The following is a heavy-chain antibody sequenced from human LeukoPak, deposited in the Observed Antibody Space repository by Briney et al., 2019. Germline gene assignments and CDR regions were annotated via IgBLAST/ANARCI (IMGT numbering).Heavy chain of an antibody. Sequence: GGSLRLSCAASGFTFSSYAMTWVRQAPGKGLEWVPAISGSGGSTYYADSVKGRFTISRDNSKNTLYLQMNSLRAEDTGVYYCAIYGSGSYFEYWGQGTLVTVSS. J-gene: IGHJ4*02. CDR3: AIYGSGSYFEY. CDR2: ISGSGGST. D-gene: IGHD3-10*01. CDR1: GFTFSSYA. V-gene: IGHV3-23*01.